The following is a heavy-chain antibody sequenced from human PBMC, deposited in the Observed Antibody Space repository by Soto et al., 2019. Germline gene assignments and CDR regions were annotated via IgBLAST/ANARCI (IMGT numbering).Heavy chain of an antibody. CDR1: GDSVSYFY. CDR2: LYYTGST. D-gene: IGHD3-3*01. J-gene: IGHJ6*02. CDR3: ATGRAYDFRRPHAPPTDA. Sequence: PSDSLSLTYYASGDSVSYFYWSWIRRWPGKKLEWIGYLYYTGSTNYNPALKSRVTISLDTSKNQFSLKVRSVTPAATAVYYCATGRAYDFRRPHAPPTDAWGQGTTVTVSS. V-gene: IGHV4-59*02.